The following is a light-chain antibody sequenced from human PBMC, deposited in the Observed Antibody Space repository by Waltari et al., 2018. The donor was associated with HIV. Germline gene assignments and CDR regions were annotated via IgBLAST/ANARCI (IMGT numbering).Light chain of an antibody. V-gene: IGLV1-44*01. CDR3: AAWDDSLNGYWV. CDR2: SNN. Sequence: QSMLTQPPSASGTPGQRVTISCSGSSSNIGSNTVNWYQQLPGTAPKLLIYSNNQRPSGVPDRFFGSKSGTSASLAISGLQSEDEADYYCAAWDDSLNGYWVFGGGTNLTVL. CDR1: SSNIGSNT. J-gene: IGLJ3*02.